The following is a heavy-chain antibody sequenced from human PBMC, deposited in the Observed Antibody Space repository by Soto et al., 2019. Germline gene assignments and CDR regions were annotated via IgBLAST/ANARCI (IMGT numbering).Heavy chain of an antibody. Sequence: ASVKVSCKVSGYTLTELSMHWVRQAPGKGLEWMGGFDPEDGETIYAQKFQGRVTMTEDTSTDTAYMELSSLRSEDTAVYYCATIGSDSGYDYFDYWGQGTLVTAPQ. J-gene: IGHJ4*02. CDR3: ATIGSDSGYDYFDY. CDR1: GYTLTELS. CDR2: FDPEDGET. D-gene: IGHD5-12*01. V-gene: IGHV1-24*01.